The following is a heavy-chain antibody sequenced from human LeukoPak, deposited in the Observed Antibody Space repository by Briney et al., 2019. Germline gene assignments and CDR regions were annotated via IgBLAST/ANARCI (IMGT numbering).Heavy chain of an antibody. D-gene: IGHD5-18*01. CDR2: ISSSSSYI. CDR3: ASLIRGYSSEMTPFDY. J-gene: IGHJ4*02. Sequence: GGSLRLSCAASEFTFSSYSMSWVRQAPGKGLEWVSSISSSSSYIYYADSVKGRFAISRDNAKNSLYLQMNSLRAEDTAVYYCASLIRGYSSEMTPFDYWGQGTLVTVSS. V-gene: IGHV3-21*01. CDR1: EFTFSSYS.